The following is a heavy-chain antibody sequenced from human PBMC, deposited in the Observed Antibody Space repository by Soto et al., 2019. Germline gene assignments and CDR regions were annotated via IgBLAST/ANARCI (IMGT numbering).Heavy chain of an antibody. CDR3: ARDLGPIKIKYCSGGSCYDRANWFDP. CDR1: GGTFSSYT. CDR2: IIPILGIA. Sequence: GASVKVSCKASGGTFSSYTISWVRQAPGQGLEWMGRIIPILGIANYAQKFQGRVTITADKSTSTAYMELSSLRSEDTAVYYCARDLGPIKIKYCSGGSCYDRANWFDPWGQGTLVTVSS. V-gene: IGHV1-69*04. D-gene: IGHD2-15*01. J-gene: IGHJ5*02.